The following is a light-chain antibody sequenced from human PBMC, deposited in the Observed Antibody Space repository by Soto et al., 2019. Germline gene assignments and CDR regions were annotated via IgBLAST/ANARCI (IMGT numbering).Light chain of an antibody. CDR1: QGISSY. Sequence: AIRMTQSPSSFSASTGDRVTITCRASQGISSYLAWYQQKPGKAPKLLIYAASTLQSGVPSRFSGSGSGTAFTLTISCLQSEDFATYYCQQYYSYPYTFDQGTKLEIK. CDR3: QQYYSYPYT. CDR2: AAS. V-gene: IGKV1-8*01. J-gene: IGKJ2*01.